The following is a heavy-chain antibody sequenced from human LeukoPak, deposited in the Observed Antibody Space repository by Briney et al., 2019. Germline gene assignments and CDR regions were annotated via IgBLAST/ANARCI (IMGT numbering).Heavy chain of an antibody. J-gene: IGHJ4*02. CDR2: IIPIFGTA. Sequence: SVKVSCKASGGTFSSYAISWVRQAPGQGLEWMGGIIPIFGTANYAQKFQGRVTITADESTSTAYMELSSLRSEDTAVYYCAGSPRRYSTPSFDYWGQGTLITVSS. V-gene: IGHV1-69*13. CDR3: AGSPRRYSTPSFDY. CDR1: GGTFSSYA. D-gene: IGHD2-15*01.